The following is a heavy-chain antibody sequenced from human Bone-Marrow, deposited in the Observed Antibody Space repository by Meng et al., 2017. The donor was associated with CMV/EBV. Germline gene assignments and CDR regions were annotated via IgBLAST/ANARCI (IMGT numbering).Heavy chain of an antibody. CDR3: ARRREHCTTGACQTYFDQ. CDR1: GFSVRNNY. J-gene: IGHJ4*02. V-gene: IGHV3-66*02. CDR2: IDSGGST. D-gene: IGHD1/OR15-1a*01. Sequence: GESLKISCAAAGFSVRNNYMSLVRQAPGKGLEWVSLIDSGGSTYYAESVKGRFTLSRDTSKNNLYLQMTSLKSEDTALYYCARRREHCTTGACQTYFDQWGQGTVVTVSS.